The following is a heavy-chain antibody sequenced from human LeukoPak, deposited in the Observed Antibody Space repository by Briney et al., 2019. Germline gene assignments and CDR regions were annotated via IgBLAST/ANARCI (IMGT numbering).Heavy chain of an antibody. J-gene: IGHJ4*02. V-gene: IGHV3-23*01. CDR1: GFTFSSYA. D-gene: IGHD6-13*01. CDR2: ISGSGGST. CDR3: AKAHSSSWYVHFDY. Sequence: GGSLRLSCAASGFTFSSYAMSWVRQTPGKGLEWVSAISGSGGSTYYADSVKGRFTISRDNSKNTLYLQMNSLRAEDTAVYYCAKAHSSSWYVHFDYWGQGTLVTVSS.